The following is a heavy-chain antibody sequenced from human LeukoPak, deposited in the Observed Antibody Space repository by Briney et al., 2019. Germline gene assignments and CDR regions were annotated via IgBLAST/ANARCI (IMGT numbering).Heavy chain of an antibody. CDR1: GGSFNNYALNSYA. D-gene: IGHD2-21*01. CDR2: IIPLFGTT. Sequence: GASVKVSCKASGGSFNNYALNSYAISWVRQAPGQGLEWMGGIIPLFGTTSYSQRLQGRVTITADDSSSTVYMELTSLTSEDTAEYFCARGAAIAPHYYYMEVWGTGTTVTVSS. J-gene: IGHJ6*03. CDR3: ARGAAIAPHYYYMEV. V-gene: IGHV1-69*01.